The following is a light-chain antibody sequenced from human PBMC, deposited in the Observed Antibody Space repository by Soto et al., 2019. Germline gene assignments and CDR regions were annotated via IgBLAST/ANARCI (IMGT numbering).Light chain of an antibody. CDR3: LQYHYWQWK. CDR2: DAS. Sequence: EMLMTQSPATLPVSPGERVSLSCWASQSVTNKLAWYQQRPGQPPRLLLYDASTRATGVPATFSGSGSGTDFTLTISSLQSEDLGVYYCLQYHYWQWKFGQGTKVDI. V-gene: IGKV3-15*01. CDR1: QSVTNK. J-gene: IGKJ1*01.